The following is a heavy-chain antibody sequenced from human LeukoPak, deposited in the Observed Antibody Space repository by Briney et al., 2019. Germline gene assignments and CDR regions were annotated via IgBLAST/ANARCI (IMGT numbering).Heavy chain of an antibody. D-gene: IGHD6-19*01. V-gene: IGHV1-46*01. CDR1: GYTFTSYY. J-gene: IGHJ4*02. Sequence: ASVKVSCKASGYTFTSYYMHWVRQAPGQGLEWMVIINPSGGSTSYAQKFQGRVTMTRDMSTSTVYMELSILRSEDTAVYYCARGQWLVLWGVDYWGQGTLVTVSS. CDR3: ARGQWLVLWGVDY. CDR2: INPSGGST.